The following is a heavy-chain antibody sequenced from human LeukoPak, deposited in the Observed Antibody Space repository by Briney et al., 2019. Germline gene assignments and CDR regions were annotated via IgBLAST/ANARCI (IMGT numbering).Heavy chain of an antibody. CDR1: GFTFSTYG. CDR2: IWYDGSNK. J-gene: IGHJ6*02. Sequence: PGGSLRLSCAASGFTFSTYGMHWVRQAPGKGLEWVAVIWYDGSNKYYAASVQGRFTISRDNSKNMLYLQMNSLRAEDTAMYYCARAGIAVEGVYYYGMDVWGQGTTVTVSS. V-gene: IGHV3-33*01. CDR3: ARAGIAVEGVYYYGMDV. D-gene: IGHD6-19*01.